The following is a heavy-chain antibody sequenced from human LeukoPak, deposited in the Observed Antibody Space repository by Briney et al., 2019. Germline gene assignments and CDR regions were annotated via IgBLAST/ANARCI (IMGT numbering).Heavy chain of an antibody. V-gene: IGHV3-53*01. CDR1: GFIVSSNY. CDR3: ASLVGGSGWTGYYFDY. CDR2: IYSGGST. Sequence: PGGSLRLSCAASGFIVSSNYMSWVRQAPGKGLEWVSAIYSGGSTYYADSVKGRFTISRDISKNTLYLQMNSLRAEDTAVYYCASLVGGSGWTGYYFDYWGQGTLVTVSS. D-gene: IGHD6-19*01. J-gene: IGHJ4*02.